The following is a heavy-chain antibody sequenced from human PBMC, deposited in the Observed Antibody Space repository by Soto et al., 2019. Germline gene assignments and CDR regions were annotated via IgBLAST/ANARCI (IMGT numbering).Heavy chain of an antibody. CDR3: ARSRQSGSYRDFDY. Sequence: SVKVSFKACSDTFSSYSISWLLQSLGQGLEWMGGIIPIFGTANYAQKFQGRVTITADESTSTAYMELSSLRSEDTAVYYCARSRQSGSYRDFDYWGQGTLVTVSS. D-gene: IGHD1-26*01. V-gene: IGHV1-69*13. CDR2: IIPIFGTA. J-gene: IGHJ4*02. CDR1: SDTFSSYS.